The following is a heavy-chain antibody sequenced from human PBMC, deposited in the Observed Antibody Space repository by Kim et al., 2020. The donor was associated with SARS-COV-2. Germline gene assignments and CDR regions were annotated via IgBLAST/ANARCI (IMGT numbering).Heavy chain of an antibody. Sequence: GGSLRLSRAASGFTFSNAWMSWVRQAPGKGLEWVGRIKSKTDGGTTDYAAPVKGRFTISRDDSKNTLYLQMNSLKTEDTAVYYCTTDQFRFGEFQYYFDYWGQGTLVTVSS. V-gene: IGHV3-15*01. CDR1: GFTFSNAW. D-gene: IGHD3-10*01. CDR3: TTDQFRFGEFQYYFDY. CDR2: IKSKTDGGTT. J-gene: IGHJ4*02.